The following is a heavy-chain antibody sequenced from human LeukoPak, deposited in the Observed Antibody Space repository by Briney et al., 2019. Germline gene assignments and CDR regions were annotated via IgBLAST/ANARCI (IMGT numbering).Heavy chain of an antibody. CDR2: VYYGRSP. CDR1: GDSISRSTYY. D-gene: IGHD6-25*01. Sequence: PLETLSRTCTVSGDSISRSTYYWAWIRQPPGKGLEWIGSVYYGRSPYFNPSLESRATISVDTSKNHFSLKMSSVTAADTAVYYCARSSGTGTFSYWGQGTLVTVSS. V-gene: IGHV4-39*02. CDR3: ARSSGTGTFSY. J-gene: IGHJ4*02.